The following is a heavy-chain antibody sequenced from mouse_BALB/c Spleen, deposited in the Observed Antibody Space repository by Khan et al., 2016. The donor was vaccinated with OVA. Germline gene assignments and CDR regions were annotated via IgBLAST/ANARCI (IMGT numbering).Heavy chain of an antibody. D-gene: IGHD4-1*01. CDR1: GFTFSSYS. CDR2: ISSGGDYT. CDR3: ADHLTVSFAY. V-gene: IGHV5-6*01. Sequence: EVQRVESGGDLVKPGGSLKLSCAASGFTFSSYSMSWVRQTPDKRLEWVASISSGGDYTYYPDSVKGRFTISRDNAKNTLYMQMSDLKSEDTAMYYCADHLTVSFAYWGQGTLVTVSA. J-gene: IGHJ3*01.